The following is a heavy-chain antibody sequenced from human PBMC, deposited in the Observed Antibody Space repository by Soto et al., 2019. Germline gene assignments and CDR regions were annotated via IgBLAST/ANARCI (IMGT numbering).Heavy chain of an antibody. J-gene: IGHJ4*02. D-gene: IGHD4-17*01. CDR3: ARRLGDYRGYFDY. CDR1: GGSISSSSYY. V-gene: IGHV4-39*01. Sequence: PSETLSLTCTVSGGSISSSSYYWGWIRQPPGKGLEWIGSIYYSGSTYYNPSLKSRVTISVDTSKNQFSLKLSSVTAADTAVYYCARRLGDYRGYFDYWGQGTLVTVSS. CDR2: IYYSGST.